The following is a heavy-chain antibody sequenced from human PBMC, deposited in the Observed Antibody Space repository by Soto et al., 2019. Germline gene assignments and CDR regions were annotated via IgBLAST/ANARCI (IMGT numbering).Heavy chain of an antibody. D-gene: IGHD2-2*01. CDR3: TPGGVPAAAKGYYYYAMDV. CDR1: GFIFSNYW. V-gene: IGHV3-74*01. J-gene: IGHJ6*02. Sequence: PGGSLRLSCEASGFIFSNYWMHWFRQAPGTGLVWVSRISNDGIVTTYADSVKGRFTISRDNAKNTLYLQMNSLTAEDTAVYYCTPGGVPAAAKGYYYYAMDVWGQGTTVTVSS. CDR2: ISNDGIVT.